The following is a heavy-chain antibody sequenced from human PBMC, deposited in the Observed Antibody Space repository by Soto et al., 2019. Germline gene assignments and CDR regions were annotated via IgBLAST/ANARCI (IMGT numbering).Heavy chain of an antibody. J-gene: IGHJ2*01. CDR2: ISYIRST. CDR1: GDSISSYY. D-gene: IGHD2-15*01. Sequence: QVQLQASGPGLVKPSETLSLTCTVSGDSISSYYWSWIRQPPAKGLAWIGYISYIRSTNYNPSLKSRVTIRVDTSKDQFFLKLSSVTAADTAVYCCAKAPRWSWYFDLWGRGTVVTVSS. CDR3: AKAPRWSWYFDL. V-gene: IGHV4-59*01.